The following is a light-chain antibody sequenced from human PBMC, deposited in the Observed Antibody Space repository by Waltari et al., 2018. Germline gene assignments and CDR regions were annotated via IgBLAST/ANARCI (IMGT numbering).Light chain of an antibody. CDR1: SGDLVIGNR. CDR2: DVS. J-gene: IGLJ3*02. Sequence: QSALTQPASVSGSPGQSITISCTGTSGDLVIGNRVSWYQQYPGKAPKLMIYDVSSRPSVVSVRFAGSKAGNTASLTISGLQVEDEADYYCSSYTTNTRVFGGGTKLTVL. CDR3: SSYTTNTRV. V-gene: IGLV2-14*03.